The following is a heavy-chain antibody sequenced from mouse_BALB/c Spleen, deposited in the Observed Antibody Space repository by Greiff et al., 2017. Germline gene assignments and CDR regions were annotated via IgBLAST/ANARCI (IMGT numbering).Heavy chain of an antibody. CDR2: INPSNGRT. CDR1: GYTFTSYW. D-gene: IGHD2-1*01. V-gene: IGHV1S81*02. CDR3: ASRGYYGNY. Sequence: QVQLQQPGAELVKPGASVKLSCKASGYTFTSYWMHWVKQRPGQGLEWIGEINPSNGRTNYNEKFKSKATLTVDKSSSTAYMQLSSLTSEDSAVHYCASRGYYGNYWGQGTTLTVSS. J-gene: IGHJ2*01.